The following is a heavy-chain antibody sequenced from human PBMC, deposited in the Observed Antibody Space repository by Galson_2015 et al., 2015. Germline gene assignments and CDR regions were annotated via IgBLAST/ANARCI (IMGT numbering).Heavy chain of an antibody. CDR2: IIPIFGTA. D-gene: IGHD3-3*01. CDR3: ARVNNPVFWSGTYYYYYYMDV. CDR1: GGTFSSYA. J-gene: IGHJ6*03. V-gene: IGHV1-69*13. Sequence: SVKVSCKASGGTFSSYAISWVRQAPGQGLEWMGGIIPIFGTANYAQKFQGRVTITADESTSTAYMELSSLRSEDTAVYYCARVNNPVFWSGTYYYYYYMDVWGKGTTVTVSS.